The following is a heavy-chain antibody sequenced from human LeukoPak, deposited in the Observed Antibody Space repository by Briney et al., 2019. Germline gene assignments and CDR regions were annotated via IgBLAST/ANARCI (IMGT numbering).Heavy chain of an antibody. CDR3: ARDGSDIVLMVYSPRFDY. J-gene: IGHJ4*02. D-gene: IGHD2-8*01. V-gene: IGHV3-30-3*01. CDR1: GFTFSSYA. Sequence: GGSLRLSCAASGFTFSSYAMSWVRQAPGKGLEWVAVISYDGSNKYYADSVKGRFTISRDNSKNTLYLQMNSLRAEDTAVYYCARDGSDIVLMVYSPRFDYWGQGTLVTVSS. CDR2: ISYDGSNK.